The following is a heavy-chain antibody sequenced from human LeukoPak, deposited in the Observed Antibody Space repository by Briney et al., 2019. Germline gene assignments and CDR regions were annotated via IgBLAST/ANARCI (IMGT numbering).Heavy chain of an antibody. V-gene: IGHV4-59*01. Sequence: ETLSLTCTVSGGSISSYYWSWIRQPPGKGLEWIGYIYYSGSTNYNPSLKSRVTISVDTSKNRFSLKLSSVTAADTAVYFCARGPYSYDSSGAFDIWGQGTMVTVSS. CDR3: ARGPYSYDSSGAFDI. CDR2: IYYSGST. CDR1: GGSISSYY. J-gene: IGHJ3*02. D-gene: IGHD3-22*01.